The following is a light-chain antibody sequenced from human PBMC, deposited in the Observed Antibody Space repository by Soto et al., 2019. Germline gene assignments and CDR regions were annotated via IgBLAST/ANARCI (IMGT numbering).Light chain of an antibody. V-gene: IGKV3-20*01. CDR3: QQYGSSPPWA. J-gene: IGKJ1*01. Sequence: EIVLTESPVTLSLSPGERATLSCMASQSVSSSYLAWYQQKPGQAPRLLIYDVSNRAAGIPDRFSGSGSGTDFTLTISRLEPEDFAVYYCQQYGSSPPWAFGQGTKVDIK. CDR2: DVS. CDR1: QSVSSSY.